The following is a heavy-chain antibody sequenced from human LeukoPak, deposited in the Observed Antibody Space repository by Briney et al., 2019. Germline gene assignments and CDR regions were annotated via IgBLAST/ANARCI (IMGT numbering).Heavy chain of an antibody. D-gene: IGHD3-16*02. CDR1: GGSISSYY. Sequence: SETLSLTCTVSGGSISSYYWSWIRQPPGKGLEWIGYIYYSGSTNYNPSLKSRVTISVDTSKNQFSLKLSSVTAADTAVYYCARERVVTYYDYVWGSYRYTYYFDYWGQRTLVTVSS. CDR2: IYYSGST. CDR3: ARERVVTYYDYVWGSYRYTYYFDY. V-gene: IGHV4-59*01. J-gene: IGHJ4*02.